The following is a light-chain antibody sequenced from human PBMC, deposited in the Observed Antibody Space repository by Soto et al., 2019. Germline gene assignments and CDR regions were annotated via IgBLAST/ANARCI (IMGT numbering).Light chain of an antibody. CDR2: GAS. V-gene: IGKV3-15*01. J-gene: IGKJ5*01. CDR1: QSVSRN. Sequence: IVMTQSPATLSLSPGERATLSCRASQSVSRNLAWYQQKPGQAPRLLIYGASTRATGIPARFSGSGSGTEFTLTISSLKYEDFEVYYCQQYNNWTITFGQGTRLEIK. CDR3: QQYNNWTIT.